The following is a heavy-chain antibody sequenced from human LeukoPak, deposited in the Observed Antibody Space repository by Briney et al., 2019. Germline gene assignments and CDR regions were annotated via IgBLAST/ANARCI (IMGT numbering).Heavy chain of an antibody. J-gene: IGHJ4*02. CDR2: MNPNSGNT. CDR1: GYTFTSYD. D-gene: IGHD3-10*01. Sequence: ASVKVSCKASGYTFTSYDINWLRQASGQGLEWMGWMNPNSGNTGYAQKFQGRFTMTWDTSITTAYMELSSLRSEDTAVYYCARRDDGSGSYPFDYWGQGTLVTVSS. CDR3: ARRDDGSGSYPFDY. V-gene: IGHV1-8*01.